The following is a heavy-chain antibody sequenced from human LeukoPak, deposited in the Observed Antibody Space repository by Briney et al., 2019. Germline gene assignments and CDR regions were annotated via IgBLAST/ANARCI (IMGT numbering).Heavy chain of an antibody. CDR3: ARDPPTPYYDFWSGYYSDAFDI. V-gene: IGHV1-69*04. J-gene: IGHJ3*02. Sequence: ASVKVSCKASGGTFSSYAISWVRQAPGQGLEWMGRIIPIFGIANYAQKFQGRVTITADKSTSTAYMELSSLRSEDTAVYYCARDPPTPYYDFWSGYYSDAFDIWGQGTMATVSS. D-gene: IGHD3-3*01. CDR1: GGTFSSYA. CDR2: IIPIFGIA.